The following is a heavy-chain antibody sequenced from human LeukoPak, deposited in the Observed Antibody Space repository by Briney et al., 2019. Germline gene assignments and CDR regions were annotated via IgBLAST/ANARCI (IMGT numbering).Heavy chain of an antibody. CDR1: GFTFSSYG. J-gene: IGHJ5*02. V-gene: IGHV3-30*18. CDR3: AKDPKGGGWYGSWFDP. Sequence: GGSLRLSCAASGFTFSSYGMHWVRQAPGKGLEWVAVISYDGSNKYYADSVKGRFTISRDNSKNTLYLQMNSLRAEDTAVYYCAKDPKGGGWYGSWFDPWGQGTLVTVSS. CDR2: ISYDGSNK. D-gene: IGHD6-19*01.